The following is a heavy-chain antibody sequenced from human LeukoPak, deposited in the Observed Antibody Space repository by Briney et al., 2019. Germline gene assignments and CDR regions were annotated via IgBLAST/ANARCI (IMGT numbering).Heavy chain of an antibody. V-gene: IGHV3-15*01. D-gene: IGHD1-26*01. CDR1: GFTFSNAW. Sequence: GGSLRLSCAASGFTFSNAWMSWVRQAPGKGLEWVSRIKSKTDGGTTDYAAPVKGRFTISRDDSENTLYLQMNSLKTEDTAVYYSTRSYKAYYFYYWGQGTLVTVSS. J-gene: IGHJ4*02. CDR2: IKSKTDGGTT. CDR3: TRSYKAYYFYY.